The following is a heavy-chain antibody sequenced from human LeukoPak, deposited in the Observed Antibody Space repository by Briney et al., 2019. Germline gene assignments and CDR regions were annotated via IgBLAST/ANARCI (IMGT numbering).Heavy chain of an antibody. CDR2: IYYSGST. CDR3: ARVGTRMKCSSTSCVDY. V-gene: IGHV4-30-4*01. Sequence: SETLSLTCTVSGGSISSGDYYWSWIRQPPGKGLEWIGYIYYSGSTYYNPSLKSRVTISVDTSKNQFSLKLSSVTAADTAVYYCARVGTRMKCSSTSCVDYWGQGTLVTVSS. D-gene: IGHD2-2*01. CDR1: GGSISSGDYY. J-gene: IGHJ4*02.